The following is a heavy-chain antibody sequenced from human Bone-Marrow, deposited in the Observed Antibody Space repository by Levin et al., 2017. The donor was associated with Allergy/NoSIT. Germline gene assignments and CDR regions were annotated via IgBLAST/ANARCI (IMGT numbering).Heavy chain of an antibody. CDR1: GGSVNHHY. CDR2: MYDNGRT. J-gene: IGHJ4*02. V-gene: IGHV4-59*02. D-gene: IGHD2-21*02. CDR3: ARSQPGYCGGDCRMDLEY. Sequence: SETLSLTCTVSGGSVNHHYWSWIRQPPGKTLEWIGYMYDNGRTNYNPSLESRVSISVDMSKNQFSLNLRSVTAADTAVYYCARSQPGYCGGDCRMDLEYWGRGTLVTVSS.